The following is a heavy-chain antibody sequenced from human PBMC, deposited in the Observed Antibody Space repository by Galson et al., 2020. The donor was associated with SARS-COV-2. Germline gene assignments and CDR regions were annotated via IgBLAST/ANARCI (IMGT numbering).Heavy chain of an antibody. CDR1: GFIVSSHY. CDR3: ARHYSSRDAFDI. CDR2: IYSAGST. D-gene: IGHD6-13*01. J-gene: IGHJ3*02. V-gene: IGHV3-66*04. Sequence: GESLNISCAASGFIVSSHYMSWVRQAPGKGLEWVSVIYSAGSTYYPDSVRGRFTISRDNSKNTLYLQMNSLRAEDTAVYYCARHYSSRDAFDIWGQGTMVTVSS.